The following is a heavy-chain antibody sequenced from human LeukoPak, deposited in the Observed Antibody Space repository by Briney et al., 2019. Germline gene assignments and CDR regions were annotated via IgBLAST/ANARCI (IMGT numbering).Heavy chain of an antibody. Sequence: KASETLSLTCTVSGGSISATNYYWGWIRQPPGKGLEWIGIIYYTGSTFYNPSLKSRVTISVDTSKNQFSLKLSSVTAADTAVYYCARRIVIRELPLMSHFDYWGQGTLVTVSS. CDR3: ARRIVIRELPLMSHFDY. J-gene: IGHJ4*02. V-gene: IGHV4-39*07. CDR2: IYYTGST. D-gene: IGHD1-26*01. CDR1: GGSISATNYY.